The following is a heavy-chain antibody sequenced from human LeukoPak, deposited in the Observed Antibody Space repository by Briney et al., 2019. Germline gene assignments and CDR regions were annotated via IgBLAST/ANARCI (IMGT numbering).Heavy chain of an antibody. CDR3: ARVKAVAHDAFDI. CDR1: GGSFSGYY. D-gene: IGHD6-19*01. J-gene: IGHJ3*02. Sequence: SETLSLTCAVYGGSFSGYYWSWIRQPPGKGLEWIGEINHSGSTNYNPSLKSRVTISVDTSKNQFSLKLSSVTAADTAVYYCARVKAVAHDAFDIWGQGTMVTASS. V-gene: IGHV4-34*01. CDR2: INHSGST.